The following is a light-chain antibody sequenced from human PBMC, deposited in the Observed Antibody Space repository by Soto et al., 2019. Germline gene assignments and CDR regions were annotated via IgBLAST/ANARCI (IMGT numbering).Light chain of an antibody. CDR1: QSVSSSY. Sequence: EIVLTQCPGTLSLSPGERATLSCRASQSVSSSYLAWYQQKPGQAPRLLIYGASSRATGIPDRFSGSGSGTDFTLTISRLEPEDFAVYYCQQYGSSLTWTFGQGTKVDIK. CDR2: GAS. CDR3: QQYGSSLTWT. V-gene: IGKV3-20*01. J-gene: IGKJ1*01.